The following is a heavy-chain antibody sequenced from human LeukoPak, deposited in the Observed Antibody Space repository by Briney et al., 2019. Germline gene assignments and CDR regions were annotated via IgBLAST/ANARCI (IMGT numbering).Heavy chain of an antibody. J-gene: IGHJ4*02. D-gene: IGHD3-9*01. Sequence: GGSLRLSCAASGFTFSSYAMSWVRQAPGKGLEWVSVISGSGGSTYYADSVKGRFTISRDNSKNTLYLQMNSLRAEDTAIYYCAKGRERGLRYFDWLIDYWGQGTLVTVSS. CDR3: AKGRERGLRYFDWLIDY. V-gene: IGHV3-23*01. CDR1: GFTFSSYA. CDR2: ISGSGGST.